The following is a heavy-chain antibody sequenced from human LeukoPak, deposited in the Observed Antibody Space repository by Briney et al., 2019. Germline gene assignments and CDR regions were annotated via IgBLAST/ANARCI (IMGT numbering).Heavy chain of an antibody. D-gene: IGHD6-13*01. V-gene: IGHV1-24*01. CDR2: FDPEDGER. Sequence: ASVKVSCKVSGYTLTELPMHWVRQAPGKGLEWMGGFDPEDGERIYAQKFQGRVTTTEDTSTATVYMELSSLRSEDTAVYYCATDKGAAASTFRDFYYMDVWGKGTTVTVSS. CDR3: ATDKGAAASTFRDFYYMDV. CDR1: GYTLTELP. J-gene: IGHJ6*03.